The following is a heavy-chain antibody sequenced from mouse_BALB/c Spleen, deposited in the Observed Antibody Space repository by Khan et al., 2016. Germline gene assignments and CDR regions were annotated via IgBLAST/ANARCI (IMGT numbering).Heavy chain of an antibody. D-gene: IGHD2-2*01. Sequence: QVQLKQSGAELVRPGSSVKISCKAAGYAFSIYWMNWVKQRPGQGLEWIGQIYPGDGDTDYNGKFKDKATLTADKSSSTAYMQLSSLTSEDSAVYFRARSGYGYDYWGQGTTLTVSS. CDR1: GYAFSIYW. CDR3: ARSGYGYDY. J-gene: IGHJ2*01. CDR2: IYPGDGDT. V-gene: IGHV1-80*01.